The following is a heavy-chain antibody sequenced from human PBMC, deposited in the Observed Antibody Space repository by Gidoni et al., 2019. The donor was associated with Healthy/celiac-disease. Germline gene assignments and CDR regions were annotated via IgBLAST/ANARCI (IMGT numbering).Heavy chain of an antibody. J-gene: IGHJ3*02. CDR2: ISSSGSTI. V-gene: IGHV3-48*03. CDR1: GFTFSSYE. D-gene: IGHD2-2*01. CDR3: ARDWPALKGAFDI. Sequence: EVQLVESGGGLVQPGGSLRLSCAAPGFTFSSYEMNWVRQAPGKGLEWVSYISSSGSTIYYADSVKGRFTISRDNAKNSLYLQMNSLRAEDTAVYYCARDWPALKGAFDIWGQGTMVTVSS.